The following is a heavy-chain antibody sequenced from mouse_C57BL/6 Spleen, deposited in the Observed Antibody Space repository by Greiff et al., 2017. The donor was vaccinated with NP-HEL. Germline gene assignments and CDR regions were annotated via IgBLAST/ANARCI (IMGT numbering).Heavy chain of an antibody. CDR1: GFTFSSYA. D-gene: IGHD2-4*01. V-gene: IGHV5-4*01. CDR2: ISDGGSYT. Sequence: DVMLVESGGGLVKPGGSLKLSCAASGFTFSSYAMSWVRQTPEKRLEWVATISDGGSYTYYPDNVKGRFTISRDNAKNNLYLQMSHLKSEDTAMYYCARDRTYYDYDGYFDVWGTGTTVTVSS. CDR3: ARDRTYYDYDGYFDV. J-gene: IGHJ1*03.